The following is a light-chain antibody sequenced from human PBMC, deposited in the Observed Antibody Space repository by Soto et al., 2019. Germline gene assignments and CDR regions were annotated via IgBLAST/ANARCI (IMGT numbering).Light chain of an antibody. CDR3: HQYNSRPRGT. CDR1: QSVNLN. Sequence: EIMMTQSPGTLSVSPGEGATLSCTASQSVNLNLAWYQQKPGQPPRLILYGASTRAAGIPVRFRGSGSGTEFTLTSSSLKSEDSAVYYCHQYNSRPRGTVDPGTKVEIK. J-gene: IGKJ3*01. V-gene: IGKV3-15*01. CDR2: GAS.